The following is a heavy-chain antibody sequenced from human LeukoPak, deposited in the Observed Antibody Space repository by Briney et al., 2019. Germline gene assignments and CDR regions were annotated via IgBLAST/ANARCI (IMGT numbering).Heavy chain of an antibody. CDR3: AREYYCRLDY. Sequence: GESLRLSCAAPGFSFSDNYMDWVRQAPGKGLEWVGRIRNLPNSYTTDYAASVRGRFTISRDDSKNSLYLEMNSLKTEDTAVYYCAREYYCRLDYWGRGTLVAVSS. J-gene: IGHJ4*02. V-gene: IGHV3-72*01. CDR2: IRNLPNSYTT. CDR1: GFSFSDNY. D-gene: IGHD3-10*01.